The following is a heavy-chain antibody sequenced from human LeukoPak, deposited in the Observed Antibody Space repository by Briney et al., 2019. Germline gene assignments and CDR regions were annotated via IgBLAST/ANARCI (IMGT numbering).Heavy chain of an antibody. Sequence: SETLSLTCTVSGGSISSYYWSWIRQPPGKGLEWIGYIYYSGSTNYNPSLKSRVTISVDTSKNQFSLKLSFVTAADTAVYYCASVRGEYYFDYWGQGTLVTVSS. CDR2: IYYSGST. CDR3: ASVRGEYYFDY. CDR1: GGSISSYY. D-gene: IGHD3-16*01. J-gene: IGHJ4*02. V-gene: IGHV4-59*08.